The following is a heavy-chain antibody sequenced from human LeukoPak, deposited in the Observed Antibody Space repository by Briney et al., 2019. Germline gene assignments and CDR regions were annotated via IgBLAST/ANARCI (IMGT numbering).Heavy chain of an antibody. D-gene: IGHD2-2*01. Sequence: SETLSLTCTVSGGSISSYYWSWIRQPPGKGLEWIGYIYYSGSTNYNPSLKSRVTISVDTSKNQFSLKLSSVTAADTAVYYCARDWGYCSSTSCYARNWFDPWGQGTLVTVSS. CDR2: IYYSGST. CDR3: ARDWGYCSSTSCYARNWFDP. V-gene: IGHV4-59*01. CDR1: GGSISSYY. J-gene: IGHJ5*02.